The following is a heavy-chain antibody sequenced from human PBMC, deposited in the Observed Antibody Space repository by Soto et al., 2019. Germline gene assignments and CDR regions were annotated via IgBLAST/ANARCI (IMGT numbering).Heavy chain of an antibody. CDR3: AKNLPLGGVIARFES. Sequence: VQLVESGGGVVQPGRSLRLSCAASGFTFNFYGIHWVRQAPGKGLEWVAVISNDGTNKYYADSVKGRFTISRDNAKNTPSLQLNSLTAADTAVYYCAKNLPLGGVIARFESWGQGTLVTVSS. CDR2: ISNDGTNK. J-gene: IGHJ4*02. D-gene: IGHD3-16*02. CDR1: GFTFNFYG. V-gene: IGHV3-30*18.